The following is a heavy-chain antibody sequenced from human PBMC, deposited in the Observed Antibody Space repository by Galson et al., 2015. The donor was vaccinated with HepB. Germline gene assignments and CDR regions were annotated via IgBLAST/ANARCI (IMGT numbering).Heavy chain of an antibody. J-gene: IGHJ3*02. V-gene: IGHV4-30-4*07. CDR2: IYYSGST. Sequence: TLSLTCVVSGGSLSSGGYSWSWIRQPPGKGLEWIGYIYYSGSTYYNPSLRSRVTISVDTSKNQFSLKLSSVTAADTAVYHCARGILTGYYNILGAFDIWGQGTMVTVSS. CDR3: ARGILTGYYNILGAFDI. CDR1: GGSLSSGGYS. D-gene: IGHD3-9*01.